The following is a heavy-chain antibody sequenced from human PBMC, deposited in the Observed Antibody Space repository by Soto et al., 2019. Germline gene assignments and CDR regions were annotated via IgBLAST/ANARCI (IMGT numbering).Heavy chain of an antibody. CDR3: AKDGGYSYGLGDY. Sequence: QVQLVESGGGVVQPGRSLRLSCAASGFTFSSYGMHWVRQAPGKGLEWVAVISYDGSNKYYADSVKGRFTISRDNSKNTLYLQMNSLRAEDTAVYYCAKDGGYSYGLGDYWGQGTLVTVSS. V-gene: IGHV3-30*18. CDR1: GFTFSSYG. D-gene: IGHD5-18*01. J-gene: IGHJ4*02. CDR2: ISYDGSNK.